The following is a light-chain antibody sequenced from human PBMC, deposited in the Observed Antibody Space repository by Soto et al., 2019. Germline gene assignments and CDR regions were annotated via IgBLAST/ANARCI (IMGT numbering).Light chain of an antibody. CDR3: YSYRSGSAHV. J-gene: IGLJ1*01. CDR1: SSDVGGYNR. Sequence: SALTQPASVSGSPGQSITISFTGTSSDVGGYNRVSWYQQHPDKAPKLIIYEVTNRPSGISNRFSGSKSGDTASLTISGLQAEDEADYYCYSYRSGSAHVFGTGTKVTVL. CDR2: EVT. V-gene: IGLV2-14*01.